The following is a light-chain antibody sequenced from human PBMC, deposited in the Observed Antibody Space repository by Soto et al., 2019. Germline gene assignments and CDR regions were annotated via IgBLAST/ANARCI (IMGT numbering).Light chain of an antibody. CDR3: QSYDSSLSGWV. CDR1: SSNIGAGYD. CDR2: GNS. J-gene: IGLJ3*02. V-gene: IGLV1-40*01. Sequence: QSVLTQPPSLSGAPGQRVTISCTGSSSNIGAGYDVHWYQQFPGTAPKFLIYGNSNRPSEVPDRFSGSKSGTSASLTITGLQAADEADYYCQSYDSSLSGWVFGGGTKLTVL.